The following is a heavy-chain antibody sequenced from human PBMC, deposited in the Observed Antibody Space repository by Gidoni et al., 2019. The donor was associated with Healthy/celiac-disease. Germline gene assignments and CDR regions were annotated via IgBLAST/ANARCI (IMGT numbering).Heavy chain of an antibody. CDR3: SRDSAVGYDILTGYDYYYGMDV. CDR2: IYSGGST. Sequence: EVQLVESGGGLIQPGGSLRLSCAASGFTVSSNYMSWVRQAPGKGLEWVSVIYSGGSTYYADSVKGRFTISRDNSKNTLYLQMNSLRAEDTAVYYCSRDSAVGYDILTGYDYYYGMDVWGQGTTVTVSS. CDR1: GFTVSSNY. J-gene: IGHJ6*02. D-gene: IGHD3-9*01. V-gene: IGHV3-53*01.